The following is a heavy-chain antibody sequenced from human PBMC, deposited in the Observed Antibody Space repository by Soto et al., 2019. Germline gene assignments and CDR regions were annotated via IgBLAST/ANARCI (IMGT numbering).Heavy chain of an antibody. J-gene: IGHJ3*02. V-gene: IGHV1-2*02. Sequence: QLHLVQSGAVVKKPGASVTVSCSASGYPVTAYYMHWVRQAPGRGLEWMGGINPATGAAKYTQTFQGRVTMTRDTSTSTVFMELSGLTSGDTAVFDCASGGGVGVAGSAAFDMWGQGTLVTVSS. D-gene: IGHD3-3*01. CDR1: GYPVTAYY. CDR3: ASGGGVGVAGSAAFDM. CDR2: INPATGAA.